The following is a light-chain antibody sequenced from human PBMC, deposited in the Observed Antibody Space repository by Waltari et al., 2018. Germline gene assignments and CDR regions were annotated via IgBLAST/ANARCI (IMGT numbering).Light chain of an antibody. J-gene: IGKJ3*01. CDR1: QSVLYRSNNKNY. CDR2: WAA. CDR3: QQCYSTPST. V-gene: IGKV4-1*01. Sequence: DIVMTQSPDSLAVSLGERATINCRSSQSVLYRSNNKNYLAWYQQKPGQPPKLLIYWAATRESGVPDRFRCSGSGTDFTLTISSLQAEDVAVYYCQQCYSTPSTFGPGTKVDIK.